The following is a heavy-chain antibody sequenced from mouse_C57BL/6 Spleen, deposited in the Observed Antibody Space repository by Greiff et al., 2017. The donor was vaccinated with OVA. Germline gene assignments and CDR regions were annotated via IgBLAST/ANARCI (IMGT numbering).Heavy chain of an antibody. Sequence: QVQLKQPGAELVKPGASVKMSCKASGYTFTSYWITWVKQRPGQGLEWIGDIYPGSGSTNYNEKFKSKATLTVDTSSSTAYMQLSSLTSEDSAVYYCARKGYYDYDGAWFAYWGQGTLVTVSA. CDR2: IYPGSGST. J-gene: IGHJ3*01. D-gene: IGHD2-4*01. CDR1: GYTFTSYW. V-gene: IGHV1-55*01. CDR3: ARKGYYDYDGAWFAY.